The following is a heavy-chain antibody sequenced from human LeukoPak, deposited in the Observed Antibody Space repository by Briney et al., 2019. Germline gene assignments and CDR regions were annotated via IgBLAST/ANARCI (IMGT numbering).Heavy chain of an antibody. CDR3: AREAQSSGWYCLDY. J-gene: IGHJ4*02. CDR1: GYTFTSYG. D-gene: IGHD6-19*01. Sequence: ASVKVSCKASGYTFTSYGISWVRQAPGQGLEWMGWISAYNGNTNYAQKLQGRVTMATDTSTSTAYMELRSLRSDDTAVYYCAREAQSSGWYCLDYWGQGALVTVSS. CDR2: ISAYNGNT. V-gene: IGHV1-18*01.